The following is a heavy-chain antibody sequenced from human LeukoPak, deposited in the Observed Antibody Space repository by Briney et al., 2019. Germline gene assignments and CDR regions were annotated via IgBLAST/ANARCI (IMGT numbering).Heavy chain of an antibody. Sequence: ASVKVSCKASGYTFTGYYMHWVRQAPGQGLEWMGWMNPNSGNTGYAQKFQGRVTITADESTSTAYMELSSLRSEDTAVYYCARAKDGYNAAFDYWGQGTLVTVSS. D-gene: IGHD5-24*01. CDR2: MNPNSGNT. V-gene: IGHV1-8*03. J-gene: IGHJ4*02. CDR1: GYTFTGYY. CDR3: ARAKDGYNAAFDY.